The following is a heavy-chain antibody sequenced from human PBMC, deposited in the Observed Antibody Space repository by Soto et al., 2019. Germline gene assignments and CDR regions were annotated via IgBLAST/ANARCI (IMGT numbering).Heavy chain of an antibody. D-gene: IGHD3-16*01. J-gene: IGHJ5*02. Sequence: GGSLRLSCAGSGFTFXSYGMHWVRQAPGKGLEWVAVISYDGSDKYYGDSVKGRFTISRDDSKNTLYLQMNSLRVEDTAIYYCAKTAGYDYVWGSSGLDPWGQGTLVTVSS. CDR2: ISYDGSDK. CDR1: GFTFXSYG. V-gene: IGHV3-30*18. CDR3: AKTAGYDYVWGSSGLDP.